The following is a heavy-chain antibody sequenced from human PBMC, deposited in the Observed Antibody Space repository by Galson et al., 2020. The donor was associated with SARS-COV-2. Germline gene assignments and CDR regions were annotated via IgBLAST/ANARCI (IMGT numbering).Heavy chain of an antibody. CDR2: IKQDGSEK. J-gene: IGHJ6*02. D-gene: IGHD2-2*01. CDR3: AKDRYCSSTSCYYYYGMDV. CDR1: GFTFSSYW. Sequence: TGGSLRLSCAASGFTFSSYWMSWVRQAPGKGLEWVANIKQDGSEKYYVDSVKGRFTISRDNAKNSLYLQMNSLRAEDTAVYYCAKDRYCSSTSCYYYYGMDVWGQGTTVTVSS. V-gene: IGHV3-7*01.